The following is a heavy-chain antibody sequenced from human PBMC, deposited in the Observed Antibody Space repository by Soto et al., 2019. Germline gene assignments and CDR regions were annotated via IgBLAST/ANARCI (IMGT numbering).Heavy chain of an antibody. J-gene: IGHJ2*01. CDR1: GFTFSAYT. CDR3: ARDLRTTVTTRGVWYFDL. V-gene: IGHV3-30-3*01. Sequence: QVQLVESGGGVVQPGRSLRLSCAASGFTFSAYTMHWVRQAPGKGLEWVALISYHGTNNYYADSVKGRFTISRDNSKDTLYLQMNSLGVEDTALYYCARDLRTTVTTRGVWYFDLWGRGTLVTVSS. D-gene: IGHD4-17*01. CDR2: ISYHGTNN.